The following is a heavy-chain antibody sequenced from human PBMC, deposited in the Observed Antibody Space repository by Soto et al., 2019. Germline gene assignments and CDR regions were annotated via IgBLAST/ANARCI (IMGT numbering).Heavy chain of an antibody. CDR1: GFTFSSYW. D-gene: IGHD3-3*01. V-gene: IGHV3-74*01. CDR3: TRDPYVLRFLEWLPPGGEYAMDV. Sequence: PGGSLRLSCAASGFTFSSYWMHWVRQAPGEGLVWVSRINGDGSITTYADSVKGRFSISRDNAKNSLYLQMNSLRAEDTAVYYCTRDPYVLRFLEWLPPGGEYAMDVWGQGTTVTVFS. J-gene: IGHJ6*02. CDR2: INGDGSIT.